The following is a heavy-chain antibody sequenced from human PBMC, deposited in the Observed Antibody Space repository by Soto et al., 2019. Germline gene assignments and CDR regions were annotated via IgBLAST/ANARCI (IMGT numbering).Heavy chain of an antibody. CDR3: ARDGWGVTYYYDSSGYYPAY. Sequence: GTSVKVSCKASGYTCTSYGSTWVRRARGQGIEWMGWISAYNGNTNYAQKLQGRVTMTTDTSTSTAYMELRSLRSDDTAVYYCARDGWGVTYYYDSSGYYPAYWGQGTLVTVSS. CDR1: GYTCTSYG. J-gene: IGHJ4*02. D-gene: IGHD3-22*01. V-gene: IGHV1-18*01. CDR2: ISAYNGNT.